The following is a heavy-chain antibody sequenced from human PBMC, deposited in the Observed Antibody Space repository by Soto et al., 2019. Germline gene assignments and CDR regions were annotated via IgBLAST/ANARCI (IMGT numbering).Heavy chain of an antibody. CDR3: ARVIPGAEAWFDP. CDR1: GNTFTNFG. V-gene: IGHV1-18*01. CDR2: ISAYTDDP. J-gene: IGHJ5*02. D-gene: IGHD2-2*01. Sequence: QGQLVQSGAEVKKPGASATVYCTASGNTFTNFGVTWVRQATGHGLEWMGWISAYTDDPNYAQKFQGRVTMTIDTSTSTAYLDLRSLTSDDTAVYYCARVIPGAEAWFDPWGQGTKVTVSS.